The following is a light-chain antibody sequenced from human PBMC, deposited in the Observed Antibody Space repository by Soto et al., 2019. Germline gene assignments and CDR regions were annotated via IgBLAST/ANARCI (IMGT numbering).Light chain of an antibody. Sequence: EIVMTQSPATLSVSPGERATLSCRVSQSVSSNLAWYQQKPGQAPRLLIYGASTRATGIPARFSGSGSGTEFTLTIGSLQSEDFAVYYCQQYNKWPPYTFGQGTKLEIK. CDR2: GAS. CDR3: QQYNKWPPYT. V-gene: IGKV3-15*01. CDR1: QSVSSN. J-gene: IGKJ2*01.